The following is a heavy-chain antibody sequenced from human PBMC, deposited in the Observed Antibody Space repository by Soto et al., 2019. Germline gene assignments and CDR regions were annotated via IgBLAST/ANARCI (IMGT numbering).Heavy chain of an antibody. CDR3: AGGIVVVTTTFGFDY. CDR1: GGSISSGDYY. V-gene: IGHV4-30-4*01. Sequence: QVQLQESGPGLVKPSQTLSLTCTVSGGSISSGDYYWSWIRQPPGKGLEWIGYIYYSGSTYYNPSLKSRVTISVDTSKNQFSLKLSSVTAADTAVYYCAGGIVVVTTTFGFDYWGQGTLVTVSS. J-gene: IGHJ4*02. CDR2: IYYSGST. D-gene: IGHD2-21*02.